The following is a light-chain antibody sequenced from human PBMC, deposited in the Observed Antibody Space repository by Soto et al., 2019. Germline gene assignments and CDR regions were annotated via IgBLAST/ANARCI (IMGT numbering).Light chain of an antibody. CDR2: GPS. Sequence: DIQMTQSPSSLSASVGDRVTITCQASQDIRKYLSWYQQKPGRAPKLLIYGPSNLETAVQSRFTGRGYGTDFTFSGSSLQQEYTATYYFQHYDHLPRFSFTPGTKVAIK. CDR1: QDIRKY. CDR3: QHYDHLPRFS. V-gene: IGKV1-33*01. J-gene: IGKJ3*01.